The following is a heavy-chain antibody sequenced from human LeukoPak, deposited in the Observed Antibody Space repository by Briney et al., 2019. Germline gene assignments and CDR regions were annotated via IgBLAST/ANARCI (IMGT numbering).Heavy chain of an antibody. V-gene: IGHV4-4*07. CDR2: IYTSGST. CDR3: ARDLYCSSTSCFLNWFDP. Sequence: SETLSLTCTVPGGSIGSSYWSWIRQPPGKGLEWIGRIYTSGSTNYNPSLKSRVTMSVDTSKNQFSLKLSSVTAADTAVYYCARDLYCSSTSCFLNWFDPWGQGTLVTVSS. CDR1: GGSIGSSY. J-gene: IGHJ5*02. D-gene: IGHD2-2*01.